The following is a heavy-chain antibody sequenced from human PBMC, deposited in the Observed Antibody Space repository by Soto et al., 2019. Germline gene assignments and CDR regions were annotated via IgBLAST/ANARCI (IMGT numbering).Heavy chain of an antibody. J-gene: IGHJ4*02. CDR3: ASVSGWYYFDY. V-gene: IGHV1-3*01. Sequence: QVQLVQSGAEVKKPGASVKVSCKASGYTFTSYAMHWVRQAPGQRLEWMAWINAGKGNTKYSQKFQGRVTITRDTSASTAYMELSSLRSEDTAVYYCASVSGWYYFDYWGQGTLVTVSS. D-gene: IGHD6-19*01. CDR1: GYTFTSYA. CDR2: INAGKGNT.